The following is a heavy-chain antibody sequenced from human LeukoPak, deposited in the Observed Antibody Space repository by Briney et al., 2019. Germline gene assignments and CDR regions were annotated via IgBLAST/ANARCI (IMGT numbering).Heavy chain of an antibody. CDR1: GGPINSGKYY. J-gene: IGHJ4*02. Sequence: SETLSLTCTVSGGPINSGKYYWGWIRQYPEKGLQWIANIHHGGTTYYNPSLKSRVTISIDTPKNQFSLMLTSVTAADPDVYYCARGDSYGSFDYWGQGILVTVSS. D-gene: IGHD5-18*01. V-gene: IGHV4-31*02. CDR3: ARGDSYGSFDY. CDR2: IHHGGTT.